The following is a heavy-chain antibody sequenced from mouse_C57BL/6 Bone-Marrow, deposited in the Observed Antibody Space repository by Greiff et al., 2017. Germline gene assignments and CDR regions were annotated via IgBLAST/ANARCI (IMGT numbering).Heavy chain of an antibody. CDR1: GYAFSSSW. D-gene: IGHD1-1*01. V-gene: IGHV1-82*01. J-gene: IGHJ2*01. Sequence: QVQLQQSGPELVKPGASVKISCKASGYAFSSSWMNWVKQRPGKGLEWIGRIYPGDGDTNYNGKFKGKATLTADKSSSTAYMQLSSLTSEDSAVYFCARSPYGGSSGDYWGRGTALTVSA. CDR3: ARSPYGGSSGDY. CDR2: IYPGDGDT.